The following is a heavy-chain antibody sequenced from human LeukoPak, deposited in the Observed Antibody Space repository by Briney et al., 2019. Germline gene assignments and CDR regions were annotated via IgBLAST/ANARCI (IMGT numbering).Heavy chain of an antibody. J-gene: IGHJ6*04. Sequence: ASVKVSCKASGYTFTDYFMNWVRQAPGQGLEWMGWINPKSGGTVYAQKFQGRVTMTRDTSSSTAYMELRSLRSDDTAVYYCARVMRFRGKDVWGKGTTVTISS. CDR3: ARVMRFRGKDV. CDR1: GYTFTDYF. V-gene: IGHV1-2*02. D-gene: IGHD3-10*01. CDR2: INPKSGGT.